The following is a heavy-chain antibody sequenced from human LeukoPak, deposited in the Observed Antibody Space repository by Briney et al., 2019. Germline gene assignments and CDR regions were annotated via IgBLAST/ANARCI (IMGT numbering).Heavy chain of an antibody. CDR2: ISGSGGST. CDR1: GFTFNR. J-gene: IGHJ5*02. V-gene: IGHV3-21*01. Sequence: PGGSLRLSCAGSGFTFNRMTWVRQAPGKGLEWVSAISGSGGSTYYADSVKGRFTISRDNAKNPLYLQMNSLRAEDTAVYYCAREESSSWYGGDWFDPWGQGTLVTVSS. D-gene: IGHD6-13*01. CDR3: AREESSSWYGGDWFDP.